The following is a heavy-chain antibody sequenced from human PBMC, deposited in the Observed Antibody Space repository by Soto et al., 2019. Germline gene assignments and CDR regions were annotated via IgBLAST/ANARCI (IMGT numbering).Heavy chain of an antibody. Sequence: GGSLRLSCAASGFNFGRHWMSWVRRAPGRGLEWVANIKEDGSEKYYVGSVEGRFTISRDNARNSLDLQMNSLRAEDTAVYYCARDALSTYYFDYWGRGSLVTVSS. CDR1: GFNFGRHW. V-gene: IGHV3-7*01. CDR3: ARDALSTYYFDY. J-gene: IGHJ4*02. CDR2: IKEDGSEK.